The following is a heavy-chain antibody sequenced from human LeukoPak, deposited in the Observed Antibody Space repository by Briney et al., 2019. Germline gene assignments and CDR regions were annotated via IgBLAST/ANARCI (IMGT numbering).Heavy chain of an antibody. CDR2: IYYSGST. CDR1: GGSISSSSYY. J-gene: IGHJ5*02. D-gene: IGHD3-10*01. Sequence: SETLSLTCTVSGGSISSSSYYWGWIRQPPGKGLEWIGSIYYSGSTYYNPSLKSRVTISVDTSKNQFSLKLSSVTAADTAVYYCARQGGSGSYYITWFDPWGQGTLVTVSS. V-gene: IGHV4-39*01. CDR3: ARQGGSGSYYITWFDP.